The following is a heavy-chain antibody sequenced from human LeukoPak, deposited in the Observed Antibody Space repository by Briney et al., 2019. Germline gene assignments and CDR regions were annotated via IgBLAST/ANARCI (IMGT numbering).Heavy chain of an antibody. CDR1: GGSISSYY. V-gene: IGHV4-59*01. D-gene: IGHD6-19*01. J-gene: IGHJ4*02. Sequence: PSETLSVTCTVSGGSISSYYWGWIRQPPGKGLEWIGYIYYSGSTNYNPSLKSRVTISVDTSKNQFSLKLSSVTAAYTAVYYCATSAYPRIAVAVDYWGQGTLVTVSS. CDR3: ATSAYPRIAVAVDY. CDR2: IYYSGST.